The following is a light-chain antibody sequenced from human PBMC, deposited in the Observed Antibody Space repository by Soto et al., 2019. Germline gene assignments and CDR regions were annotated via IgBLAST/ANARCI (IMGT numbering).Light chain of an antibody. CDR2: EVF. V-gene: IGLV2-14*01. CDR3: CSYTTTSTYV. J-gene: IGLJ2*01. CDR1: SSDVGGYNY. Sequence: QPALTQPASVSGSPGQSITISCTGTSSDVGGYNYVSWYQQHPGKVPKLMIYEVFRRPSGISNRFSGSKSGNTASLTISGLQAEDEADYYCCSYTTTSTYVFGGGTKVTVL.